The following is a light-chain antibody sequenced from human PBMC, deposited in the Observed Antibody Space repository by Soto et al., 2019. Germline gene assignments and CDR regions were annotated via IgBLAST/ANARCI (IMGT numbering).Light chain of an antibody. J-gene: IGKJ1*01. V-gene: IGKV4-1*01. Sequence: DIVMTQSPDSLAVSLGERATINCKSSQSVLYSSNNKNYLAWYQQKPGQPPKALIYWASTRESGVPDRFSGSGSGTDFTLTISSLQAEDVAVYYCQQYYTPPWTFGQGTKVDIK. CDR1: QSVLYSSNNKNY. CDR2: WAS. CDR3: QQYYTPPWT.